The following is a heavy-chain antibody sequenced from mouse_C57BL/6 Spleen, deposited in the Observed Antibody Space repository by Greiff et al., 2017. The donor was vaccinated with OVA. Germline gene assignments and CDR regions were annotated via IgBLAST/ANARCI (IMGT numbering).Heavy chain of an antibody. CDR1: GYTFTSYW. J-gene: IGHJ1*03. D-gene: IGHD1-1*01. CDR2: IYPGSGST. V-gene: IGHV1-55*01. Sequence: QVQLQQPGAELVKPGASVKMSCKASGYTFTSYWITWVKQRPGQGLEWIGDIYPGSGSTNYNEKFKSKATLTVDTSSSTAYMQLSSLTSEDSAVYYFASYYYGSSPWYFDVWGTGTTVTVSS. CDR3: ASYYYGSSPWYFDV.